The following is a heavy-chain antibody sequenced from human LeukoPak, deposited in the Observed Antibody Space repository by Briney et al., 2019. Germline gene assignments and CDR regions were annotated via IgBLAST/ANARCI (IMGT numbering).Heavy chain of an antibody. CDR2: IYTSGST. Sequence: SETLSLTCTVSGGSISSYYWSWIRQPAGKGLEWIGRIYTSGSTNYNPPLKSRVTMSVDTSKNQFSLKLSSVTAADTAVYYCARGAMRGNWFDPWGQGTLVTVSS. CDR3: ARGAMRGNWFDP. V-gene: IGHV4-4*07. D-gene: IGHD2-2*01. CDR1: GGSISSYY. J-gene: IGHJ5*02.